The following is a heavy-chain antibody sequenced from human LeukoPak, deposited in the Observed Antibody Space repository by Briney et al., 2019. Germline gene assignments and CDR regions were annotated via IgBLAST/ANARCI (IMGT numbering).Heavy chain of an antibody. D-gene: IGHD6-19*01. Sequence: SETLSLTCAVYGGSFSGYYWSWIRQPPGKGLEWIGEINHNGSTNYNPSLKSRVTISVDTSKNQFSLKLSSVTAADTAVYYCAREAGYSSGWSPFDYWGQGTLVTVSS. CDR2: INHNGST. CDR3: AREAGYSSGWSPFDY. V-gene: IGHV4-34*01. CDR1: GGSFSGYY. J-gene: IGHJ4*02.